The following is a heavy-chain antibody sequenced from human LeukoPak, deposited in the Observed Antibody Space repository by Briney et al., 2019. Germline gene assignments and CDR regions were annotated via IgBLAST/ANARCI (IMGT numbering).Heavy chain of an antibody. Sequence: GGSLRLSCAASGFTFSSYSMNWVRQAPGEGLEWVSSISSSSSYIYYADSVKGRFTMSRDNAKNSLYLQMNSLRVEDTAVYYCARGPDNCSSGLYYSDYWGQGTLVTVSS. CDR1: GFTFSSYS. D-gene: IGHD6-19*01. CDR3: ARGPDNCSSGLYYSDY. J-gene: IGHJ4*02. CDR2: ISSSSSYI. V-gene: IGHV3-21*01.